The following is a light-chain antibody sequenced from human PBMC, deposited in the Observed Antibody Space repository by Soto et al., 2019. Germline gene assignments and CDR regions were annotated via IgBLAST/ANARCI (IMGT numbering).Light chain of an antibody. J-gene: IGLJ1*01. CDR1: SSDVGGYNF. CDR3: SSYAGSDNYV. Sequence: QSVLTQPPSASGSPGHSVTISCTGTSSDVGGYNFVSWYQQYPGKAPKLMIYEVSKRPSGVPDRFSGSKSGNTASLTVSGLQAEDEADYYCSSYAGSDNYVFGTGTKVTVL. CDR2: EVS. V-gene: IGLV2-8*01.